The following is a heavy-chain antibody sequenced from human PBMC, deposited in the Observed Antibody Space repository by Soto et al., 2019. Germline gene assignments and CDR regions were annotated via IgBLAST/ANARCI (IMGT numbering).Heavy chain of an antibody. CDR3: ARDIEQQQPCSGGSCYVDQRPFYYYYYGMDV. Sequence: GGSLRLSCAASGFTFSSYSMNWVRQAPGKGLEWVSSISSSSSYIYYADSVKGRFTISRDNAKNSLYLQMNSLRAEDTAVYYCARDIEQQQPCSGGSCYVDQRPFYYYYYGMDVWGQGTTVTVSS. J-gene: IGHJ6*02. D-gene: IGHD2-15*01. CDR1: GFTFSSYS. CDR2: ISSSSSYI. V-gene: IGHV3-21*01.